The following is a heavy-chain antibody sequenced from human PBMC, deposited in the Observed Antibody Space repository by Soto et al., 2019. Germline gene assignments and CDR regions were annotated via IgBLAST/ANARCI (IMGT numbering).Heavy chain of an antibody. CDR2: VDWNDDK. J-gene: IGHJ3*02. CDR3: ARPHPITIGTDAFDI. CDR1: GFSLTTSGAG. Sequence: QITLKESGPTLVTPTQTLTLTCSFSGFSLTTSGAGVGWIRQPPGKALGWLAVVDWNDDKRYSPSLKTRLTITKDHSKYQVLLTMTNMDPVDTATYYCARPHPITIGTDAFDIWGQGTMVTVSS. V-gene: IGHV2-5*01. D-gene: IGHD3-10*01.